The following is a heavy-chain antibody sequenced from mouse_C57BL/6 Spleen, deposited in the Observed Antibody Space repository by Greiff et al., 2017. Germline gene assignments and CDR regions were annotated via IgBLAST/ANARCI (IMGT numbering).Heavy chain of an antibody. J-gene: IGHJ3*01. Sequence: QVQLQQPGAELVQPGASVKLSCKASGYTFTSSWMHWVKQRPGQGLEWIGMIRPNSGSTNYNEKFKSKATLTVDKSSSKAYMQLSSLTSEDSAVCYCVRGDSSGYRFAYWGQGTLVTVSA. CDR1: GYTFTSSW. D-gene: IGHD3-2*02. CDR2: IRPNSGST. V-gene: IGHV1-64*01. CDR3: VRGDSSGYRFAY.